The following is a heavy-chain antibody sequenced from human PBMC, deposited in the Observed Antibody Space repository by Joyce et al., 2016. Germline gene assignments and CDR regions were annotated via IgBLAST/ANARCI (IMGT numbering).Heavy chain of an antibody. CDR3: ASRPPHMTTIKSPFDY. J-gene: IGHJ4*02. Sequence: QVPLVQSGAEVKKPGSSVKVSCKASGGTFSSHAISWVRQPPRHGLEWMGWIMPVVGTANYAQKFQGRVTSTADESTSTAYMELSSVRSEDTAVYYCASRPPHMTTIKSPFDYWGQATLVTVSS. D-gene: IGHD4-11*01. V-gene: IGHV1-69*01. CDR2: IMPVVGTA. CDR1: GGTFSSHA.